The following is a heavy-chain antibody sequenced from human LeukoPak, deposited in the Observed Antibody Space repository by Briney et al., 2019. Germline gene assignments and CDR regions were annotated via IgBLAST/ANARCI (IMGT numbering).Heavy chain of an antibody. CDR1: GGSIGIYY. J-gene: IGHJ6*02. Sequence: SETLSLTCTVSGGSIGIYYWAWIRQPPGKGLEWIGYIFHTGSTNYNPSLKSRLTISVDTSRNQFSLRLSSVTAADTAVYYCARHQHAGREHYYGIDVWGQGTTVSVSS. CDR3: ARHQHAGREHYYGIDV. CDR2: IFHTGST. D-gene: IGHD1-26*01. V-gene: IGHV4-59*08.